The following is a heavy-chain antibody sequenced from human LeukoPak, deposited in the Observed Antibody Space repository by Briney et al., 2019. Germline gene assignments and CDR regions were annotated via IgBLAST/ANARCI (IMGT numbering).Heavy chain of an antibody. CDR3: ASSWYSSGWYYFDY. Sequence: ASVKVSCKASGYTFTGYYMHWVRQAPGQGLEWMGWINPNSGGTNYAQKFQGRVTMTRDTSISTAYMELSRLRSDDTAVYYCASSWYSSGWYYFDYWGQGTLVTVSS. CDR1: GYTFTGYY. J-gene: IGHJ4*02. V-gene: IGHV1-2*02. CDR2: INPNSGGT. D-gene: IGHD6-19*01.